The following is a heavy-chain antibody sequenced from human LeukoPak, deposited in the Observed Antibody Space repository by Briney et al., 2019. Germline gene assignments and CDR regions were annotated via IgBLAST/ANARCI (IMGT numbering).Heavy chain of an antibody. CDR3: ARHGRGGSFRDDAFDI. CDR2: MYYSGST. Sequence: PSETLSLTCTVSGGSISSSSYYWGWIRQTQGKGLEWIGSMYYSGSTYYIPSLKSLVTISVDTSKNQFSLKLSSVTAADTAVYYCARHGRGGSFRDDAFDIWGQGTMVTVSS. D-gene: IGHD2-15*01. CDR1: GGSISSSSYY. V-gene: IGHV4-39*01. J-gene: IGHJ3*02.